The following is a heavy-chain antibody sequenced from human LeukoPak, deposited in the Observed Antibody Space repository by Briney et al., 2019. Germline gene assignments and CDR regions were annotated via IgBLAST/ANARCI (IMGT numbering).Heavy chain of an antibody. CDR1: GFTFSSYG. V-gene: IGHV3-30*03. CDR3: ASGEWPQDF. CDR2: ISYDGSNK. J-gene: IGHJ4*02. Sequence: PGRSLRLSCAASGFTFSSYGMHWVRQAPGKGLEWVAVISYDGSNKYYADSVKGRFTISRDNSKNTLYIQMNYVRAEDTAVYFCASGEWPQDFWGQGTLVTVSS. D-gene: IGHD3-3*01.